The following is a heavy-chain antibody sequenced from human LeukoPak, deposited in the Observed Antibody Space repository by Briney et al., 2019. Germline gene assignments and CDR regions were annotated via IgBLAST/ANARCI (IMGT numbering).Heavy chain of an antibody. V-gene: IGHV3-30*03. Sequence: GGSLRLSCAASGFTFSSYGMHWVRQAPGKGLEWVAVISYDGSNKYYADSVKGRFTISRDNSKNTLYLQMNSLRAEDMAVYYCASGGAAAGTPWDYYYYMDVWGKGTTVTVSS. J-gene: IGHJ6*03. CDR3: ASGGAAAGTPWDYYYYMDV. CDR2: ISYDGSNK. CDR1: GFTFSSYG. D-gene: IGHD6-13*01.